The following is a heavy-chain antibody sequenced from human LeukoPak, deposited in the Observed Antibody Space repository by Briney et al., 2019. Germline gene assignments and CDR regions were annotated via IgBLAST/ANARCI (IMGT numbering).Heavy chain of an antibody. CDR1: GFTFGSNW. V-gene: IGHV3-7*01. CDR2: INEDGGGK. CDR3: ATRRCSIAACRASSYRCFDF. J-gene: IGHJ6*04. D-gene: IGHD2-2*01. Sequence: GGSLRLSCTASGFTFGSNWMTWVRQAPGKGLEWVANINEDGGGKYYVESVKGRFTISRDNARNSVHLELSNLRAEDTAVYYCATRRCSIAACRASSYRCFDFWGKGTTVIVSS.